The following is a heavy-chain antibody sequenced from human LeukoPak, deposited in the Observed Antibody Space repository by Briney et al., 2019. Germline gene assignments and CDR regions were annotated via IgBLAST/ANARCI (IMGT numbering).Heavy chain of an antibody. CDR2: IIPIFGTA. J-gene: IGHJ6*03. V-gene: IGHV1-69*06. CDR3: ARAIRGSKIASRYYFYYMDV. Sequence: GASVKVSCKASGYTFTSYDINWVRQAPGQGLEWMGGIIPIFGTANYAQKFQGRVTITADKSTDTAYMELSSLRSEDTAIYYCARAIRGSKIASRYYFYYMDVWGTGTTVTVSS. CDR1: GYTFTSYD. D-gene: IGHD3-10*01.